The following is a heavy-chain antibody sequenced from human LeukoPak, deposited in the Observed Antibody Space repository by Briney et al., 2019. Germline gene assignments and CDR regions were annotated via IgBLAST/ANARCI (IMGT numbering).Heavy chain of an antibody. J-gene: IGHJ5*02. CDR1: GFTFSGYA. CDR3: AKAGANWFDP. CDR2: ISRSGDDT. V-gene: IGHV3-23*01. D-gene: IGHD3-10*01. Sequence: AGGSLRLSCAASGFTFSGYAMSWVRQAPGKGLQWVATISRSGDDTYYADSVKGRFTVSRDNSKNTLYVQMNSLRAEDTAIYYCAKAGANWFDPWGQGTLVTVSS.